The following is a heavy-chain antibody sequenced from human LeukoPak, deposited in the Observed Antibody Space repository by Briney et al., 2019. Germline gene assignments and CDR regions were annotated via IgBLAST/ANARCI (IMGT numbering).Heavy chain of an antibody. CDR2: INPSGGST. CDR3: ARVGYSYDSSGYYGFDY. D-gene: IGHD3-22*01. CDR1: GYTFTSYY. Sequence: ASVKVSCKASGYTFTSYYMHWVRQAPGQGLEWMGIINPSGGSTSYAQKFQGRVTMTRDTPTSTVYMELSSLRSEDTAVYYCARVGYSYDSSGYYGFDYWGQGTLVTVSS. V-gene: IGHV1-46*01. J-gene: IGHJ4*02.